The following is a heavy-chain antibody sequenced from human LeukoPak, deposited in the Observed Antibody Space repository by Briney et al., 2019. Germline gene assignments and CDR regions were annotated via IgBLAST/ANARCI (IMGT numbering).Heavy chain of an antibody. Sequence: PSETLSLTCTVSGGSISGNNNYWGWIRQPPGKGLEWIGSIYSSGSTYYNPSLKSRVTISVDTSKNQFSLKLTSVTATDTAVYYCARHFSGPKYLSIWGQGTMVTVSS. V-gene: IGHV4-39*01. J-gene: IGHJ3*02. CDR2: IYSSGST. D-gene: IGHD3-10*01. CDR3: ARHFSGPKYLSI. CDR1: GGSISGNNNY.